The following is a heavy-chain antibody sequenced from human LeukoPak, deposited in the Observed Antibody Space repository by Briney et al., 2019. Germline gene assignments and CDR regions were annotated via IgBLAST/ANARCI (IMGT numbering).Heavy chain of an antibody. V-gene: IGHV4-39*01. J-gene: IGHJ3*02. CDR3: ARPKHGDAFDI. CDR1: GGSISSSSYY. Sequence: PSESLSLTCTVSGGSISSSSYYWGWIRQPPGKGLEWIGSIYYSGSTYYNPSLKSRVTISVDTSKNQFSLKLSSVTAADTAVYYCARPKHGDAFDIWGQGTMATVSS. CDR2: IYYSGST.